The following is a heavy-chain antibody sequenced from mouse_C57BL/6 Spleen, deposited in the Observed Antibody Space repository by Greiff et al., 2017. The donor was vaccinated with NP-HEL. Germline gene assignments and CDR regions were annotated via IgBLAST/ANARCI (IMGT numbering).Heavy chain of an antibody. V-gene: IGHV1-52*01. D-gene: IGHD2-4*01. CDR3: ARHDYDAGYYAMDY. Sequence: VQLQQPGAELVRPGSSVMLSCKASGYTFTSYWMHWVKQRPIQGLEWIGNIDPSDSETHYNQKFKDKATLTVDKSSSTAYMQLSSLTSEDSAVYYCARHDYDAGYYAMDYWGQGTSVTVSS. J-gene: IGHJ4*01. CDR1: GYTFTSYW. CDR2: IDPSDSET.